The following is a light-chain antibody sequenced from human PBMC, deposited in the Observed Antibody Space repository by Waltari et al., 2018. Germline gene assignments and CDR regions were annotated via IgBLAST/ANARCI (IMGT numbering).Light chain of an antibody. CDR3: QTGGHGTWV. J-gene: IGLJ3*02. V-gene: IGLV4-69*01. Sequence: QLVLTQSPSASASLGASVKLTCTLSSGHRSNIIAWRHQQPEKGPRYLVKVNSDGSHRKGDEIPCRFSGSSSGAERYLTISSVQAEDEADYYCQTGGHGTWVFGGGTTLTVL. CDR1: SGHRSNI. CDR2: VNSDGSH.